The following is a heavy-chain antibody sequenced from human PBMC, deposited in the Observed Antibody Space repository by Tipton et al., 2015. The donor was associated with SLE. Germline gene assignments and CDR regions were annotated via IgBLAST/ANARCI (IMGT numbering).Heavy chain of an antibody. J-gene: IGHJ4*02. D-gene: IGHD4/OR15-4a*01. CDR3: ARDLVRIPRYLDY. CDR1: GFTFSSYD. CDR2: ISPAGDT. Sequence: GSLRLSCAASGFTFSSYDMHWVRQATGKGLEWVSAISPAGDTYYPGSVRGRFTISRENAKNSLYLQMSSLRAGDTAVYYCARDLVRIPRYLDYWGQGILVTVSS. V-gene: IGHV3-13*01.